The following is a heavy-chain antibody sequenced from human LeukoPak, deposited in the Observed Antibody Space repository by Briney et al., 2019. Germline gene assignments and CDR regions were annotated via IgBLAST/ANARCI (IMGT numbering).Heavy chain of an antibody. D-gene: IGHD6-19*01. CDR2: ISTSGGST. CDR1: GFTFSSYA. CDR3: AKGLGSGWYEDY. Sequence: GGSLRLSCAASGFTFSSYAMSWVRQAPGKELEWVSAISTSGGSTYYADSVKGRFAISRDNSKNTLYLQMTSLRAEDTAVYYCAKGLGSGWYEDYWGQGTLVTVSS. V-gene: IGHV3-23*01. J-gene: IGHJ4*02.